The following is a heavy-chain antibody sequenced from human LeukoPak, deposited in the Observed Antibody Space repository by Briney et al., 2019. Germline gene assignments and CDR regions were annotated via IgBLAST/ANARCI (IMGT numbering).Heavy chain of an antibody. J-gene: IGHJ4*02. CDR2: ISAYNGNT. Sequence: ASVTVSCKASGYTFTSYGISWVRQAPGPGLEWMGWISAYNGNTNYAQKLQGRVTMTTDTSTSTAYMELGSLRSDDTAVYYCARAGITGYSSGWLDYWGQGTLVTVS. V-gene: IGHV1-18*01. CDR3: ARAGITGYSSGWLDY. CDR1: GYTFTSYG. D-gene: IGHD6-19*01.